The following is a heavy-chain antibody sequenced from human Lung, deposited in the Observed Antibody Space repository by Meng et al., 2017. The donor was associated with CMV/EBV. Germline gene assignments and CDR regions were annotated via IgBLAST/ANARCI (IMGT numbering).Heavy chain of an antibody. D-gene: IGHD2-2*01. CDR1: GFTFSSFSSYA. V-gene: IGHV3-30*02. CDR2: IPYDRSNK. J-gene: IGHJ3*02. CDR3: AKVKVTAALLDSFDI. Sequence: GESLKISCAASGFTFSSFSSYAMHWVRQAPGKGLEWVASIPYDRSNKYYTDSVKGRFTISRDNSKNALYLHMNSLRTEDTAAYYCAKVKVTAALLDSFDIWGQGTXVTVSS.